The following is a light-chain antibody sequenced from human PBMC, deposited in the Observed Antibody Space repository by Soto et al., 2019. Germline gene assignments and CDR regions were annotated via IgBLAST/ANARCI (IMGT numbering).Light chain of an antibody. Sequence: DIQMTQSPSSLSASVGDRVTITCRASQSISGWLAWYQQKPGRAPKLLIYKASSLESGVPSRFSGSGSGTEFTLTISSLQPYDFATYYCQQYKSFTFGPGTNLEIK. CDR3: QQYKSFT. V-gene: IGKV1-5*03. J-gene: IGKJ2*01. CDR2: KAS. CDR1: QSISGW.